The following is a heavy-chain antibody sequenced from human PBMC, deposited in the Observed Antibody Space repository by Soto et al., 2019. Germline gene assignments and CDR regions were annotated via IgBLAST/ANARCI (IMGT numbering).Heavy chain of an antibody. Sequence: EVQLLESGGGLIQPGGSLRLSCAASGFTFSSYAMSWVRQAPGRRLEWVSTISGGIDNSYHAGSVGGRFSISRDESKNTLYLKMNNLRAADTALYYCAKATLGTCTGATCYYFDSVGQWTPVTVSS. J-gene: IGHJ4*02. V-gene: IGHV3-23*01. CDR3: AKATLGTCTGATCYYFDS. CDR1: GFTFSSYA. CDR2: ISGGIDNS. D-gene: IGHD2-8*02.